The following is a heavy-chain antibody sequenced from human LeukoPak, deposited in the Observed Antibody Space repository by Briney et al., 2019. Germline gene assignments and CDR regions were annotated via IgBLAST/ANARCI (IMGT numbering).Heavy chain of an antibody. CDR1: GFTFSSYA. V-gene: IGHV3-23*01. CDR2: ISGSGGST. D-gene: IGHD2-2*01. Sequence: PGGSLRLSCAASGFTFSSYAMSWVGQAPAKGLEWVSAISGSGGSTYYADSVKGRFSISRDNSKNTLYLQLNSLRAEDTAVYYCAKEKAAYCSSTSCFDGYDYWGQGTLVTVSS. J-gene: IGHJ4*02. CDR3: AKEKAAYCSSTSCFDGYDY.